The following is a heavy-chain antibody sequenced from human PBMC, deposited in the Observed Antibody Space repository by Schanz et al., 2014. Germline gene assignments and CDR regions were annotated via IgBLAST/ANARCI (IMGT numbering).Heavy chain of an antibody. J-gene: IGHJ4*02. Sequence: QLQMQESGPGLVKPSETLSLTCSVSGDSISSTSYYWGWIRQPPGKGLEWIGSIYYSGSTYYNAPLKGRVPISVDTSKTKFSLNLNSVTAADSAVYYCARLWGGWRIPDYWGQGTLVTVSS. CDR2: IYYSGST. CDR3: ARLWGGWRIPDY. V-gene: IGHV4-39*01. CDR1: GDSISSTSYY. D-gene: IGHD6-19*01.